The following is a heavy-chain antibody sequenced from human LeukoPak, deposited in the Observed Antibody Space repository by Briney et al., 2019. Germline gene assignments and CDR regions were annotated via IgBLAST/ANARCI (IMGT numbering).Heavy chain of an antibody. CDR2: IYTSGST. J-gene: IGHJ6*03. D-gene: IGHD3-3*01. CDR3: ARLRFLEWFADYYMDV. Sequence: SETLSLTCAVSGGSISSYYWSWIRQPPGKGLEWIGYIYTSGSTNYNPSLKSRVTISVDTSKNQFSLKLSSVTAADTAVYYCARLRFLEWFADYYMDVWGKGTTVTVSS. V-gene: IGHV4-4*09. CDR1: GGSISSYY.